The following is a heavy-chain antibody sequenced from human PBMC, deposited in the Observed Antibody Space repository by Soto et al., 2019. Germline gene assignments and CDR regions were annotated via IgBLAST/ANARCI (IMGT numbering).Heavy chain of an antibody. CDR3: ARVGGGSGNYDY. J-gene: IGHJ4*02. Sequence: PGGSLRLSCAASGFTFNNFWMHWVRQVPGRGPERVSRVNREGTSTTYADSVKGRFTISRDNAKNMLFLQMSSLRVEDAAVYYCARVGGGSGNYDYWGRGTQVTVSS. V-gene: IGHV3-74*03. CDR2: VNREGTST. CDR1: GFTFNNFW. D-gene: IGHD3-10*01.